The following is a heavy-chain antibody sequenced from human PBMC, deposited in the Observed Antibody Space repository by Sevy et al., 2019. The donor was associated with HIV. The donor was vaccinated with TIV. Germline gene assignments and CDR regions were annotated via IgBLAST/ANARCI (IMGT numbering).Heavy chain of an antibody. CDR2: IKQDGSEK. CDR3: ARSGGSYDYGMDV. Sequence: GGSLRLSCAASEFTFSSYWMSWVRQAPGKGLEWVANIKQDGSEKYYVDSVKGRFTISRDNAKNSLYLQMNCLRAEDTAVYYCARSGGSYDYGMDVWGQGTTVTVSS. D-gene: IGHD1-26*01. CDR1: EFTFSSYW. J-gene: IGHJ6*02. V-gene: IGHV3-7*01.